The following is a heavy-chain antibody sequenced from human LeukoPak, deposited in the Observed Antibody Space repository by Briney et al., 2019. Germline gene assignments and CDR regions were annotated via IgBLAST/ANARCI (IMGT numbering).Heavy chain of an antibody. Sequence: GGSLRLSCAASGFTFSSYGMHWVRQAPGKGLEWVAVISYDGSNKYYADSVKGRFTISRDNSKNTLYLQMNSLRAEDTAVYYCAKDLGYNWNYFDYWGQGTLVTVSS. CDR2: ISYDGSNK. J-gene: IGHJ4*02. CDR1: GFTFSSYG. V-gene: IGHV3-30*18. CDR3: AKDLGYNWNYFDY. D-gene: IGHD1-20*01.